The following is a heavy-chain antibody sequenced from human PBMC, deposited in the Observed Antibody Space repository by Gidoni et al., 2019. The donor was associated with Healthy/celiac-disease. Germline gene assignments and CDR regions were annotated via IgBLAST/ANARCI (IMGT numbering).Heavy chain of an antibody. CDR1: GFTFSSYG. V-gene: IGHV3-33*01. J-gene: IGHJ6*02. CDR2: IWYDGSNK. D-gene: IGHD6-13*01. Sequence: QVQLVESGGGVVQPGRSLRLSCAASGFTFSSYGMHWVRQAPGKGLEWVAVIWYDGSNKYYADSVKGRFTISRDNSKNTLYLQMNSLRAEDTAVYYCARDRGYSSSWYVYYYGMDVWGQGTTVTVSS. CDR3: ARDRGYSSSWYVYYYGMDV.